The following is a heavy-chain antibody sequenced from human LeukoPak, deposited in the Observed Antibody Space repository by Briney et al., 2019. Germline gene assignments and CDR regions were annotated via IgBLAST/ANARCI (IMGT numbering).Heavy chain of an antibody. J-gene: IGHJ4*02. CDR3: ARRIFDDYGDYPFEDC. Sequence: ASVKVSCKASGYTFTSYDINWVRQATGQGLEWMGWMNPNSGNTGYAQKFQGRVTMTRNTSISTAYMELSSLRSEDTAVYYCARRIFDDYGDYPFEDCWGQGTLVTVSS. CDR2: MNPNSGNT. CDR1: GYTFTSYD. V-gene: IGHV1-8*01. D-gene: IGHD4-17*01.